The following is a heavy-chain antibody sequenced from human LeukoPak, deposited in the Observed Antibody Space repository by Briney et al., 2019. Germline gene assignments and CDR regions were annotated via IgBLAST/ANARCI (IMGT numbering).Heavy chain of an antibody. CDR3: ASRYCSGGSCYSGLGY. CDR2: IYYSGST. V-gene: IGHV4-31*03. J-gene: IGHJ4*02. Sequence: SETLSLTCTVSGGSISSGGYYWSWIRQHPGNGLEWIGYIYYSGSTYYNPSLKSRVIISVDTSKNQFSLKLSSVTAADTAVYYCASRYCSGGSCYSGLGYWGQGTLVTVSS. D-gene: IGHD2-15*01. CDR1: GGSISSGGYY.